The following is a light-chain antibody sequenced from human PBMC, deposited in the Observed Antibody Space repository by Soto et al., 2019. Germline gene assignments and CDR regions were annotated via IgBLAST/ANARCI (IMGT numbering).Light chain of an antibody. J-gene: IGLJ3*02. Sequence: QSALTQPPSASGSPGQSVTISCTGTSSDIGGYDYVSWYQQHPGKAPKPIIYEVNKRPSGVPDRFSGSKSGNTASLTVSGLQAEDEADYYCSSYAGSNNLVFAGGTKLTVL. V-gene: IGLV2-8*01. CDR2: EVN. CDR1: SSDIGGYDY. CDR3: SSYAGSNNLV.